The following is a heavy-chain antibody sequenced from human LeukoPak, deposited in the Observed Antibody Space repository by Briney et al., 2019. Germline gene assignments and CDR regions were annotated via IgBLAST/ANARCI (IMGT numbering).Heavy chain of an antibody. J-gene: IGHJ4*02. Sequence: SETLSLTCAVYGGSFSGYYWSWTRQPPGKGLEWIGEINHSGSTNYNPSLKSRVTISVDTSKNQFSLKLSSVTAADTAVYYCASDYVNPAGGGAAAGKVAPRRFDYWGQGTLVTVSS. CDR2: INHSGST. CDR1: GGSFSGYY. D-gene: IGHD6-13*01. V-gene: IGHV4-34*01. CDR3: ASDYVNPAGGGAAAGKVAPRRFDY.